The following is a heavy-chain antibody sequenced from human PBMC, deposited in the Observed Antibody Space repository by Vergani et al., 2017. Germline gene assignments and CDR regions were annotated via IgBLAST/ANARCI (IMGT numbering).Heavy chain of an antibody. CDR3: ARGQWLPSLSFDY. CDR2: INPNSGGT. J-gene: IGHJ4*02. Sequence: QVQLVQSGAEVKKPGASVKVSCKASGYTFNGYYMHWVRQAPGQGLEWMGWINPNSGGTNYAQKFQGRVTMTRDTSIRPAYMELSRLRSDDTAVYYRARGQWLPSLSFDYWGQGTLVTVSS. CDR1: GYTFNGYY. V-gene: IGHV1-2*02. D-gene: IGHD6-19*01.